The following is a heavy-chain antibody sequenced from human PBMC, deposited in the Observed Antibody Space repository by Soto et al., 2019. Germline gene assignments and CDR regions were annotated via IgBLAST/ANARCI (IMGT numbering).Heavy chain of an antibody. D-gene: IGHD3-10*01. CDR1: GGTFSSYA. V-gene: IGHV1-69*13. J-gene: IGHJ6*02. Sequence: SVKVSCKASGGTFSSYAISWVRQAPGQGLEWMGGIIPIFGTANYAQKFQGRVTITADESTSTAYMELSSLRSEDTAVYYCAGTMVRGVHYYYGMAVRGQGTTVTVSS. CDR3: AGTMVRGVHYYYGMAV. CDR2: IIPIFGTA.